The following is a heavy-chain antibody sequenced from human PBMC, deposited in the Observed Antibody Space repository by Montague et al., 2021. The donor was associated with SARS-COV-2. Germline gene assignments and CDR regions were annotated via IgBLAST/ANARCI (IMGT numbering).Heavy chain of an antibody. J-gene: IGHJ5*02. D-gene: IGHD4-17*01. CDR1: GFTLSSFT. CDR3: TGADNYGS. Sequence: SLRLSCAASGFTLSSFTMSWVRLAPGKGLEWVSTTSGSGGSTWYADSVKGRFTISRDNSKSTLFLQMNSLRAEDTALYYCTGADNYGSWGRGTLVTVSS. CDR2: TSGSGGST. V-gene: IGHV3-23*01.